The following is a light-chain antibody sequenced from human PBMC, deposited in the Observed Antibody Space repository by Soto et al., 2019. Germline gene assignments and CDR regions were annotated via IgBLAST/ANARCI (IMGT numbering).Light chain of an antibody. Sequence: QSVLTQPPSVSAAPGQKVTISCSGSSSNIGNNYVSWYQQLPGTAPKLLIYGNNKRPSGIPDRFSGSKSGTSATLGITGLQTGDEADYYCGTWDSSLSAPVVFGGGTQLTVL. CDR2: GNN. V-gene: IGLV1-51*01. J-gene: IGLJ2*01. CDR1: SSNIGNNY. CDR3: GTWDSSLSAPVV.